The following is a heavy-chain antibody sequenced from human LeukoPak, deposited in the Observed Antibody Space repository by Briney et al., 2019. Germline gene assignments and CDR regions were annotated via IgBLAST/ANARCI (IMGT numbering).Heavy chain of an antibody. CDR2: ISYDGSNK. Sequence: GRSLRLSCEASGFTFSSYAMHWVRQAPGKGLEWVAVISYDGSNKYYADSVKGRFTISRDNSKNTLYTQMNSLRAEDTAVYYCARDMVRGVISVCDYWGQGTLVTVSS. J-gene: IGHJ4*02. D-gene: IGHD3-10*01. CDR3: ARDMVRGVISVCDY. V-gene: IGHV3-30*04. CDR1: GFTFSSYA.